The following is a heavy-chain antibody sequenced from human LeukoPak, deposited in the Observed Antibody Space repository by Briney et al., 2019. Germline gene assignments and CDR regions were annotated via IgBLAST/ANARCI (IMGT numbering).Heavy chain of an antibody. CDR2: IRQDGSEK. CDR1: GFTFSDFW. V-gene: IGHV3-7*01. Sequence: GGSLRLSCAASGFTFSDFWMNWVRQAPGKGLEWVASIRQDGSEKYYVDSVKGRFSISRDNAKNSLHLQMNSLRAEDTAVYYCARDHTVDGLVFDYWGQGILVTVSS. D-gene: IGHD6-19*01. J-gene: IGHJ4*02. CDR3: ARDHTVDGLVFDY.